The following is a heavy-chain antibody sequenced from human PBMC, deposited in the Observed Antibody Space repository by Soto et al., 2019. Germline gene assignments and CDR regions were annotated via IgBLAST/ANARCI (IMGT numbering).Heavy chain of an antibody. J-gene: IGHJ4*02. CDR3: AKDLYSCYDSALDLFDY. V-gene: IGHV3-74*01. CDR1: GITFSSYW. Sequence: GGSLRLSCAASGITFSSYWMHWVRQAPGKGLVWVSRIKSDGSSTSYADSVKGRFTISRDNAKNTLYLQMNSLRAEDTAVYYCAKDLYSCYDSALDLFDYWGQGTLDTVSS. D-gene: IGHD5-12*01. CDR2: IKSDGSST.